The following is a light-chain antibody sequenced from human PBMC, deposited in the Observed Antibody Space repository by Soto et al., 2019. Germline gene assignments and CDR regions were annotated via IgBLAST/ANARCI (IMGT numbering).Light chain of an antibody. J-gene: IGKJ1*01. V-gene: IGKV1-5*03. Sequence: DIQMTQSPSTLSASVGDRVTITCRASQSISSWLAWYQQKPGKAPKLLIYKASSLESGVPSRFSGSGSWTEFTLTISSLQPDDFATYSCQQYNSYPRTFGQGTKVEIK. CDR1: QSISSW. CDR3: QQYNSYPRT. CDR2: KAS.